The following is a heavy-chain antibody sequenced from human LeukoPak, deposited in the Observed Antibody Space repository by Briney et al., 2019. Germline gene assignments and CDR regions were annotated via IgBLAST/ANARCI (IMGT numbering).Heavy chain of an antibody. CDR2: IIPIFGTA. Sequence: SVKVSCKASGGTFSSYAISWVRQAPGQGLEWMGGIIPIFGTANYAQKLQGRVTITADESTSTAYMELSSLRSEDTAVYYCARAREWLTEDAFDIWGQGTIVTVSS. CDR1: GGTFSSYA. D-gene: IGHD3-3*01. V-gene: IGHV1-69*13. CDR3: ARAREWLTEDAFDI. J-gene: IGHJ3*02.